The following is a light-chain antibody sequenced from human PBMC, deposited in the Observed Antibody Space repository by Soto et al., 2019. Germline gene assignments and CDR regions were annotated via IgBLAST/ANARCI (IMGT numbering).Light chain of an antibody. V-gene: IGLV2-14*01. CDR2: EVS. Sequence: QSALTQPASVSGSPGQSITISCTGTSSDVGLYNYVSWYQQHPGKAPKLMIYEVSNRPSGVSNRFSGSKSGNTASLTISGLLAEDEADYYCSSYTSSSTRNVVFGGGTQLTVL. CDR3: SSYTSSSTRNVV. CDR1: SSDVGLYNY. J-gene: IGLJ2*01.